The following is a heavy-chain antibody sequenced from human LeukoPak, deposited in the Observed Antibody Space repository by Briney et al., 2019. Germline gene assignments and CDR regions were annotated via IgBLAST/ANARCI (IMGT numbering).Heavy chain of an antibody. J-gene: IGHJ4*02. Sequence: SETLSLTCAVYGGSFSGYYWSWIRQPPGKGLEWIGEINHSGSTNYNPSLKSRVTISVDTSKNQFPLKLSSVTAADTAVYYCARGLFLYGSGSYSYYFDYWGQGTLVTVSS. CDR2: INHSGST. D-gene: IGHD3-10*01. CDR3: ARGLFLYGSGSYSYYFDY. CDR1: GGSFSGYY. V-gene: IGHV4-34*01.